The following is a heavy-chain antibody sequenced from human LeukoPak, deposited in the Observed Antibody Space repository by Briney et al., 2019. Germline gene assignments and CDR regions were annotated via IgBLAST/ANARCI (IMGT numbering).Heavy chain of an antibody. CDR3: AVVTAYNWFDP. V-gene: IGHV1-18*01. Sequence: ASVTLSCTASGYTFTSYGISWVRQAPGQGLEWMGWINAWDGNTNYARKFQGRVTMTTDTSTSTAYMDLRSLKSDDTAVYYCAVVTAYNWFDPWGQGTLVTVSA. CDR2: INAWDGNT. D-gene: IGHD2-21*02. J-gene: IGHJ5*02. CDR1: GYTFTSYG.